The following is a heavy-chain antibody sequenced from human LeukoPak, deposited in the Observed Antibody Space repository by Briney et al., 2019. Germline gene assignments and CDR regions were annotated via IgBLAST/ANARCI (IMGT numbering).Heavy chain of an antibody. J-gene: IGHJ4*02. CDR1: GYTLSELS. CDR2: FDPEDGET. Sequence: ASVKVSCKVSGYTLSELSMHWVRQSPGKGLEWMGGFDPEDGETIYAQKFQGRVTMTTNTSIDTAYMELSSLTFDDTAIYYCARGRGWGILDSWGQGHLVTVSS. D-gene: IGHD6-19*01. V-gene: IGHV1-24*01. CDR3: ARGRGWGILDS.